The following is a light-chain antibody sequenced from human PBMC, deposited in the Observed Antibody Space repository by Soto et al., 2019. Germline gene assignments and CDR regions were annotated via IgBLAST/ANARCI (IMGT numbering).Light chain of an antibody. CDR2: DAS. J-gene: IGKJ5*01. Sequence: EIVLTQSPATLSLSPGERATLSCRASQSVRNYLAWYQQKPGQVPRLVIYDASNRATGIPARFSGSGSGTDFTLTISSLEPEDFAVYYCQQRHLWPITFGQGTRVEIK. CDR1: QSVRNY. V-gene: IGKV3-11*01. CDR3: QQRHLWPIT.